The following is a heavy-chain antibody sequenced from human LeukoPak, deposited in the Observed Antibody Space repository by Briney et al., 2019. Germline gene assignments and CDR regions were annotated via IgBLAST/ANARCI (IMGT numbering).Heavy chain of an antibody. CDR2: INSDGSST. CDR1: GFTFSSYW. CDR3: ARGSLVDY. Sequence: SGGSLRLSCAASGFTFSSYWMHWVRQAPGKGLMWVSRINSDGSSTTYADSVKGRFTISRDNAKNTLYLQMNSLRAEDTAVYYCARGSLVDYWGQGTLVTVSS. J-gene: IGHJ4*02. D-gene: IGHD6-13*01. V-gene: IGHV3-74*01.